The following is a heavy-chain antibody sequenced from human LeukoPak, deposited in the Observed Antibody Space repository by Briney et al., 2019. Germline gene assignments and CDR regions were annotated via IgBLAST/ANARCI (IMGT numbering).Heavy chain of an antibody. J-gene: IGHJ4*02. CDR1: GYSFTSYW. V-gene: IGHV5-51*01. CDR3: ARFDCGGDCYPGYYYYDSSGYPFDY. Sequence: GESLQISCKGSGYSFTSYWIGWVRQMPGKGLEWMGIIYPGDSDTRYSPSFQGQVTISADKSISTAYLQWSSLKASDTAMYYCARFDCGGDCYPGYYYYDSSGYPFDYWGQGTLVTVSS. CDR2: IYPGDSDT. D-gene: IGHD3-22*01.